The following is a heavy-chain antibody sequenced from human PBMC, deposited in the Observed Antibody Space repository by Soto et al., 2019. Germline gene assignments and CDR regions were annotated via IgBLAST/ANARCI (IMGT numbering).Heavy chain of an antibody. CDR1: GYSFTTYF. CDR3: ARPYSDSWSTYFEY. V-gene: IGHV1-3*04. D-gene: IGHD6-13*01. CDR2: INTDNGDT. J-gene: IGHJ4*02. Sequence: ASVKVSCKTSGYSFTTYFMHWVRQAPGQRLEWMGWINTDNGDTKFSQQFQGRVTIARDTSASTIYMELSSLRSEDTAVYYCARPYSDSWSTYFEYWGQGTLVTVSS.